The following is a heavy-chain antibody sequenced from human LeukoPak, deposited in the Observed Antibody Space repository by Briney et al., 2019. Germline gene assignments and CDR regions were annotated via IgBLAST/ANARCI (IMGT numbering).Heavy chain of an antibody. Sequence: GGSLRLSCAASGFTFSNAWMSWVRQAPGKGLEWVAVISYDGSNKYYADSVKGRFTISRDNSKNTLYLQMNSLRAEDTAVYYCAKAQDRDGYTFDYWGQGTLVTVS. CDR2: ISYDGSNK. D-gene: IGHD5-24*01. V-gene: IGHV3-30*18. J-gene: IGHJ4*02. CDR1: GFTFSNAW. CDR3: AKAQDRDGYTFDY.